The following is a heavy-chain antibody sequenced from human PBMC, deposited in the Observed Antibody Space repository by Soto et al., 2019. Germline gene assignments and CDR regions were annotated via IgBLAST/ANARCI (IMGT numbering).Heavy chain of an antibody. D-gene: IGHD3-10*01. V-gene: IGHV2-5*02. Sequence: QITLKESGPTLVKPTQTLTLTCTFSGFSLSTSAVGVGWIRQPPGKALEWLALIYWDDDKRYSPSLKSRLTITKDTSKNQVVLTMTNMDPVDTATYYCAHSLITMVRGVNSDASDIWGQGTMVTVSS. CDR2: IYWDDDK. CDR3: AHSLITMVRGVNSDASDI. J-gene: IGHJ3*02. CDR1: GFSLSTSAVG.